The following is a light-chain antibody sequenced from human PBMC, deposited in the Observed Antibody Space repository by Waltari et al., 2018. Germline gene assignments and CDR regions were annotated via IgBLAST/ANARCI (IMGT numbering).Light chain of an antibody. V-gene: IGKV3-15*01. CDR2: EAS. CDR3: QQYHIWWT. CDR1: QSVRSN. J-gene: IGKJ1*01. Sequence: EIVMTQSPATLSVSAGERTTLSCRASQSVRSNLAWYQQKPGQPPRLLIYEASTRATGIPSRFSGSGWGTEFTLTINSLQSEDLALYYCQQYHIWWTFGQGTKVEIK.